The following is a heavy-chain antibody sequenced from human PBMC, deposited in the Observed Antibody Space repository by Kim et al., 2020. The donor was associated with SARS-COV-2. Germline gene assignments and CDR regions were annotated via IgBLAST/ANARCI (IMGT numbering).Heavy chain of an antibody. Sequence: YNPSLKSRVTMSVDRSKNQFSLNVKSVTAADTAVYYCVGSGSYTHYSFWGRGTLVTVSS. V-gene: IGHV4-30-2*02. D-gene: IGHD5-12*01. J-gene: IGHJ2*01. CDR3: VGSGSYTHYSF.